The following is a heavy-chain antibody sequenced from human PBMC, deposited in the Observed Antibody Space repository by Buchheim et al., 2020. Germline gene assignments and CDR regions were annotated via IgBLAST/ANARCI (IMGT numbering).Heavy chain of an antibody. V-gene: IGHV4-4*02. CDR2: IKTGGRT. CDR3: ARDRGEMFYSSFDY. CDR1: GGSISSSNW. J-gene: IGHJ4*02. Sequence: QVQLQESGPGLVKPSGTLSLTCAVSGGSISSSNWWSWVRQPPGKGLEWIGRIKTGGRTNYNPSLKSRVTISADTSKNQFSLNLSSVTAADTAIYYCARDRGEMFYSSFDYWGQGTL. D-gene: IGHD3-10*01.